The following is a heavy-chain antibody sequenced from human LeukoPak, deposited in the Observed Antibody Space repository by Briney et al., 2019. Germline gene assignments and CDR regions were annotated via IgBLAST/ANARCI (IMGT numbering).Heavy chain of an antibody. Sequence: GGSLRLSCADPGYTFSSYAMSWVRPAPGTGLEWVSPICGIGGSTYYADSVKGRFTISRDNSKNTLYLQMNSLRAEDTAVYYCAKDPSRAYDILTGPFDYWGQGTLVTVPS. CDR3: AKDPSRAYDILTGPFDY. CDR2: ICGIGGST. V-gene: IGHV3-23*01. CDR1: GYTFSSYA. D-gene: IGHD3-9*01. J-gene: IGHJ4*02.